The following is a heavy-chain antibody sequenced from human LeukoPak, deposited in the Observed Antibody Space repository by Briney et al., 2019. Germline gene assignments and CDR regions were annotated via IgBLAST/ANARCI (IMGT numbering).Heavy chain of an antibody. CDR3: AKTFEAMTTVTYFDY. CDR2: ISGSGGST. Sequence: GGSLRLSCAASGFTFSSYAMGWVRQAPGKGLEWVSAISGSGGSTYYADSVKGRFTISRDNSKNTLYLQMNSLRAEDTAVYYCAKTFEAMTTVTYFDYWGQGTLVTVSS. D-gene: IGHD4-11*01. CDR1: GFTFSSYA. J-gene: IGHJ4*02. V-gene: IGHV3-23*01.